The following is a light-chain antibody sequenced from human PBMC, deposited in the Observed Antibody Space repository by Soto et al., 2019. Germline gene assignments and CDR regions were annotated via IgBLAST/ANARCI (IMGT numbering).Light chain of an antibody. Sequence: QSVLTQPASVSGSPGQSITISCTGTSSDVGSYNLVSWYQQHPGKAPKLMIYEGSKRPSGVSNRFSGSKSGNTASLTISGLQAEDEADYYCCSYAGSSILFGGGTKLIVL. J-gene: IGLJ2*01. CDR1: SSDVGSYNL. V-gene: IGLV2-23*01. CDR2: EGS. CDR3: CSYAGSSIL.